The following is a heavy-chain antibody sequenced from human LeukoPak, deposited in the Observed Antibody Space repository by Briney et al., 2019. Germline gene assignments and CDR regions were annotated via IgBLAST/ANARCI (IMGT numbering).Heavy chain of an antibody. Sequence: GGSLRLSCAASGFTFSSYGMHWVRQAPGKGLEWVAVIWYDGSNKYYADSAKGRFTISRDNSKNTLYLQMNSLRAEDTAVYYCAKDQWSGSYYVLDYWGQGTLVTVSS. V-gene: IGHV3-33*06. J-gene: IGHJ4*02. CDR3: AKDQWSGSYYVLDY. CDR2: IWYDGSNK. D-gene: IGHD1-26*01. CDR1: GFTFSSYG.